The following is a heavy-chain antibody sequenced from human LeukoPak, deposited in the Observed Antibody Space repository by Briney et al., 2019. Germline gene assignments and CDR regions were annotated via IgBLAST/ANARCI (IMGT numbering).Heavy chain of an antibody. CDR3: ARLRRVVPTFGIGYFDF. Sequence: GESLKISCKGSGYSFPDYWIGWVRQRPGKGLEWMGIIYPDDSDTRYSPSFQGQVSISVDKSISTAYLQWSSLKASDTAMYFCARLRRVVPTFGIGYFDFWGQGTLVIVSS. J-gene: IGHJ4*02. V-gene: IGHV5-51*01. CDR2: IYPDDSDT. CDR1: GYSFPDYW. D-gene: IGHD3-3*01.